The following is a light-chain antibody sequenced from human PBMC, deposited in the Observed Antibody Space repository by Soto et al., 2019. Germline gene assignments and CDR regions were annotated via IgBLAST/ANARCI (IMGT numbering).Light chain of an antibody. CDR1: SGHSSYI. V-gene: IGLV4-60*02. Sequence: QLVLTQSSSASASLGSSVKLTCTLSSGHSSYIIAWHQQQPGKAPRYLMKLEGSGSYNKGSGVPDRFSGSSSGTDRYLTISNLQFEDEADYYCETWDSNTYRVFGGATKVTVL. CDR3: ETWDSNTYRV. CDR2: LEGSGSY. J-gene: IGLJ2*01.